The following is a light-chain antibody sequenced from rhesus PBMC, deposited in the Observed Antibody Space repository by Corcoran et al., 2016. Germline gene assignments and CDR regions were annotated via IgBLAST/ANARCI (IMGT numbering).Light chain of an antibody. V-gene: IGKV1-28*02. J-gene: IGKJ4*01. CDR1: QGISSY. CDR3: QQYKSYPLT. CDR2: AAT. Sequence: DIHMTQSPSSLSASVGDTVTITCRASQGISSYLNWFPQKPGKAPTLRSYAATTLQSGVPSRFRGMGSGIDYTLPISSRQPEDFATYYCQQYKSYPLTFGGGTKVEIK.